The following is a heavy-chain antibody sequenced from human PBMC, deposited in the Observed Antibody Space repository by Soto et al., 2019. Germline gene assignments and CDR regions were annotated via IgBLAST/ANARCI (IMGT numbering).Heavy chain of an antibody. D-gene: IGHD6-19*01. J-gene: IGHJ6*02. CDR3: ARAKGIAVPYGMDV. Sequence: PGGSLRLSCAASGFRFSTYAVYWVRQAPGKGLEWVSAITDSGYTTYYADSVKGRFTISRDNSKNTVYLQMNSLSADDTAVYYCARAKGIAVPYGMDVWGQGTTVTVSS. CDR2: ITDSGYTT. V-gene: IGHV3-23*01. CDR1: GFRFSTYA.